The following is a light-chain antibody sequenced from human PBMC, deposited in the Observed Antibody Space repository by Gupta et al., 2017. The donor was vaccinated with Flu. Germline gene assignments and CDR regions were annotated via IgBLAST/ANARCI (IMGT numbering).Light chain of an antibody. V-gene: IGKV1-33*01. J-gene: IGKJ4*01. CDR1: QDITTF. Sequence: DIQMTQSPSSLSASVGGRVTITCQASQDITTFLSWYQQKPGKAPKLLNYGASILQTGVPSRFSGSGSGTDFTFTICYLQPEDVATYYCQQYDNLFSLTFGGGTKVEI. CDR2: GAS. CDR3: QQYDNLFSLT.